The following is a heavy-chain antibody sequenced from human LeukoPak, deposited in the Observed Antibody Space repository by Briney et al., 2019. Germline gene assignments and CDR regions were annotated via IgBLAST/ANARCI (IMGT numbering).Heavy chain of an antibody. J-gene: IGHJ3*02. V-gene: IGHV1-24*01. Sequence: ASVKVSCKVSGYTLTELSMHWVRQAPGKGLEWMGGFDPEDGETIYAQKFQGRVTMTRDMSTSTVYMELSSLRSDDTAVYYCARGYNISPRNAFDIWGQGTMVTVSS. D-gene: IGHD1-14*01. CDR3: ARGYNISPRNAFDI. CDR2: FDPEDGET. CDR1: GYTLTELS.